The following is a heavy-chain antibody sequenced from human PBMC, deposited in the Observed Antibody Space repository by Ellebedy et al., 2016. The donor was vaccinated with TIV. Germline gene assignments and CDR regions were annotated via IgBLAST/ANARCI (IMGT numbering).Heavy chain of an antibody. D-gene: IGHD2-15*01. V-gene: IGHV1-3*01. CDR1: GYTFTTFA. J-gene: IGHJ5*02. CDR2: INVADANT. CDR3: ARDPLGYCSGGSCTNNWFDP. Sequence: AAPVKVSCKASGYTFTTFAIHWVRQAPGQSPEWRGWINVADANTKYSQKLQGRLTFTRDTSANTVYMHLSSLRSEDSAVYYCARDPLGYCSGGSCTNNWFDPWGQGTLVTVSS.